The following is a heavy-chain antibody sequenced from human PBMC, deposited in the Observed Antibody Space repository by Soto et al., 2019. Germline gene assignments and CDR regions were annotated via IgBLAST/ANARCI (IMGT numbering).Heavy chain of an antibody. CDR2: IYTSGDT. D-gene: IGHD1-7*01. J-gene: IGHJ4*02. CDR3: ARESGDNWDYEAY. CDR1: GGSISSYH. Sequence: SETLSLTCTVSGGSISSYHWSWIRQSAGKGLEWIGRIYTSGDTHYNPSLKSRVTVSIDTSKNQFFLTVNSVTAADSAVYYCARESGDNWDYEAYWGQGTPVTVSS. V-gene: IGHV4-4*07.